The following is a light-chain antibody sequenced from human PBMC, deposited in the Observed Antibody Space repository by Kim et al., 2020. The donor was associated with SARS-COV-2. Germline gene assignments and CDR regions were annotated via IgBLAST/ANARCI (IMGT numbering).Light chain of an antibody. CDR3: QVWDNTMV. J-gene: IGLJ3*02. CDR1: NIGSKN. Sequence: SYELTQPPSVSVALGQTATITCGGNNIGSKNVNWYQQKPGQAPVLVIYRDSRRPSGIPDRFSGSNSVSTATLTLSRAQAADEADYYCQVWDNTMVFGGGTKLTVL. CDR2: RDS. V-gene: IGLV3-9*01.